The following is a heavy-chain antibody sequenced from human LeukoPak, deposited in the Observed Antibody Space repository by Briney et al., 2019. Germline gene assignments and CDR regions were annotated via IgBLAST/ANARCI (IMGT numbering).Heavy chain of an antibody. D-gene: IGHD6-25*01. CDR1: GFTFSSYA. Sequence: GGSLRLSCAASGFTFSSYAMRWVRQAPGKGLEWVSAISGSGGSTYYADSVKGRFTISRDNSKNTLYLQMNSLRAEDTAVYYCAKDEVAAAYPTLFDYWGQGTLVTVSS. J-gene: IGHJ4*02. CDR3: AKDEVAAAYPTLFDY. V-gene: IGHV3-23*01. CDR2: ISGSGGST.